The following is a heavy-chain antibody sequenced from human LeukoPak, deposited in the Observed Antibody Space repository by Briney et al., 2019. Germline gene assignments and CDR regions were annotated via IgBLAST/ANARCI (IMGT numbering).Heavy chain of an antibody. J-gene: IGHJ4*02. CDR3: ARQLEQQLAPGELWFPLFDY. V-gene: IGHV1-18*01. CDR2: ISAYNGNT. Sequence: ASVKVSCKASGYTFTSYGISWVRQAPGQGLEWMGWISAYNGNTNYAQKLQGRDTMTTDTSTSTAYMELRSLRSDDTAVYYCARQLEQQLAPGELWFPLFDYWGQGTLVTVSS. CDR1: GYTFTSYG. D-gene: IGHD5-18*01.